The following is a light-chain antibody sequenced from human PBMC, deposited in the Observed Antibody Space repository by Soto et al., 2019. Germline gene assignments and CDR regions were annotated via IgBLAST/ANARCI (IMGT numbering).Light chain of an antibody. Sequence: QSALTQPASVSGSPGQSITISCTGTSSDVGGYTYVSWYQHHPGKAPKLMIYEVSNRPSGVSNRFSGSKSGNTASLTISGLQAEDEADYYCSSYPSSSTYVVFGGGTKLTVL. CDR2: EVS. CDR3: SSYPSSSTYVV. CDR1: SSDVGGYTY. V-gene: IGLV2-14*01. J-gene: IGLJ2*01.